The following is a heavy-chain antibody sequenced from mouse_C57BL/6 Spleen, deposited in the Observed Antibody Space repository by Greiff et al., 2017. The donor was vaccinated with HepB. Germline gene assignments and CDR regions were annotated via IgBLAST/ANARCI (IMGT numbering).Heavy chain of an antibody. CDR1: GYTFTDYE. CDR2: IDPETGGA. Sequence: VQLQQSGAELVRPGASVTLSCKASGYTFTDYEMHWVKQTPVHGLEWIGAIDPETGGAAYNQKFKGKAILTADKSSSTAYMELRSLTSEDSAVYYCTRGFAYWGQGTLVTVSA. CDR3: TRGFAY. V-gene: IGHV1-15*01. J-gene: IGHJ3*01.